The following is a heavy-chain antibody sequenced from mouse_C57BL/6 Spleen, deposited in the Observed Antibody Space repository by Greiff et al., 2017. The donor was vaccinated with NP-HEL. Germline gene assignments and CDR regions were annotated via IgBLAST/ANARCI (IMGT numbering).Heavy chain of an antibody. CDR2: ISSGSSTI. Sequence: DVHLVESGGGLVKPGGSLKLSCAASGFTFSDYGMHWVRQAPEKGLEWVAYISSGSSTIYYADTVKGRFTISRDNAKNTLFLQMTSLRSEDTAMYYCARTDYYGSSPYYAMDYWGQGTSVTVSS. V-gene: IGHV5-17*01. J-gene: IGHJ4*01. CDR3: ARTDYYGSSPYYAMDY. D-gene: IGHD1-1*01. CDR1: GFTFSDYG.